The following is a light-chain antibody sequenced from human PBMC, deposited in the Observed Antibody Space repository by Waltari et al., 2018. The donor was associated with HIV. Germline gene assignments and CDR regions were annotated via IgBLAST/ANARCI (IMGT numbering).Light chain of an antibody. V-gene: IGKV1-39*01. J-gene: IGKJ4*01. CDR3: QQSFITPRLT. CDR2: AAT. CDR1: QSINNS. Sequence: DIQLTQSPSSLSAAVGDTVTITCRASQSINNSLSWDQQKPGKAPRLLIYAATKLQTGVPSRVTVSGSGTDFTLTIFILQPEDVATYYCQQSFITPRLTFGGGTKVEIK.